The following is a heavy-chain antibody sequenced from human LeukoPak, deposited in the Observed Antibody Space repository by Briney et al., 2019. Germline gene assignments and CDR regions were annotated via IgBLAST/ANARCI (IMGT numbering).Heavy chain of an antibody. CDR3: ASPHYYGSGSYEWAGGPWYFDL. CDR1: GYTFTGYY. Sequence: GASVKVSCKASGYTFTGYYMHWVRQAPGQGLEWMGWINPNSGGTNYAQKFQGRVTMTRDTSISTAYMELSRLRSDDTAVYYCASPHYYGSGSYEWAGGPWYFDLWGRGTLVTVSS. CDR2: INPNSGGT. V-gene: IGHV1-2*02. J-gene: IGHJ2*01. D-gene: IGHD3-10*01.